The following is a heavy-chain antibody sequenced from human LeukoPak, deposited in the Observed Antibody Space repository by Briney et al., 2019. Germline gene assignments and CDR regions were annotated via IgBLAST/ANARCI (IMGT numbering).Heavy chain of an antibody. J-gene: IGHJ3*02. V-gene: IGHV3-21*01. CDR1: GFTFSSYS. Sequence: GVSLRLSCAASGFTFSSYSMNWVRQAPGKGLEWVSSIRSSSSYIYYADSVKGRFTISRDNAKNSLYLQMNSLRAEDTAVYYCARDVGQSVAGRDAFDIWGQGTMVTVSS. D-gene: IGHD6-19*01. CDR3: ARDVGQSVAGRDAFDI. CDR2: IRSSSSYI.